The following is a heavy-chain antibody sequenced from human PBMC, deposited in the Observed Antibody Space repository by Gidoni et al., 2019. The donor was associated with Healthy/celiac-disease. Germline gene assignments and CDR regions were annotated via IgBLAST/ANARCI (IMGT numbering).Heavy chain of an antibody. V-gene: IGHV4-59*01. Sequence: QVQLQESGPGLVKPSETLSLSCNVPGGAMRGYYGNGIRQAPGKGLEWIGYIYYSGNTNYNPSLKSRVSISVDTSTSQFSLRLSYVTAADTAIYYCARGRLQLEGFDYWGQGTLVTVSS. CDR3: ARGRLQLEGFDY. D-gene: IGHD1-1*01. CDR1: GGAMRGYY. J-gene: IGHJ4*02. CDR2: IYYSGNT.